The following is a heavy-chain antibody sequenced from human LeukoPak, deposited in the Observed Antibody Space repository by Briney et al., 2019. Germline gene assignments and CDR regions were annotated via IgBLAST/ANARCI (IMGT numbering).Heavy chain of an antibody. D-gene: IGHD2-2*02. Sequence: RPSETLSLTCTVSGYSISSGYYWGWIRQPPGKGLEWIGSIYHSGSTYYNPSLKSRVTISVDTSKNQFSLKLSSVTAADTAVYYCARQLNVVVPAAIRGGGYWGQGTLVTVSS. CDR1: GYSISSGYY. CDR3: ARQLNVVVPAAIRGGGY. CDR2: IYHSGST. J-gene: IGHJ4*02. V-gene: IGHV4-38-2*02.